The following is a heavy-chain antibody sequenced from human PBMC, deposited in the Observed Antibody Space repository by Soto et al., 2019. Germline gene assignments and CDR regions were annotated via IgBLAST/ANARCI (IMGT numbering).Heavy chain of an antibody. J-gene: IGHJ4*02. CDR1: GYTFTNYA. CDR3: ARAADGSGIRISY. Sequence: ASVKVSCKASGYTFTNYAMHWVRQAPGQRLEWMGWINAGNGNTKYSQKFQGRVTITRDTSASTAYMELSSLRSEDTAVYYCARAADGSGIRISYWGQGTLVTVSS. V-gene: IGHV1-3*01. CDR2: INAGNGNT. D-gene: IGHD3-10*01.